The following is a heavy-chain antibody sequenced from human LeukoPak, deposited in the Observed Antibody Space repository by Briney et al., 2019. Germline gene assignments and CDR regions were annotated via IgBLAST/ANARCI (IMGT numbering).Heavy chain of an antibody. CDR1: GFTFSTYW. CDR2: IKSDGSGT. Sequence: GGSLRLSCAASGFTFSTYWMHWVRQVPGRGLVWVSHIKSDGSGTEYADSVKGRFTISRDNAKNTLYMQMNSLRAEDTAVYYCTSGAYYNDYWGQGTLVTVSS. J-gene: IGHJ4*02. CDR3: TSGAYYNDY. D-gene: IGHD3-22*01. V-gene: IGHV3-74*03.